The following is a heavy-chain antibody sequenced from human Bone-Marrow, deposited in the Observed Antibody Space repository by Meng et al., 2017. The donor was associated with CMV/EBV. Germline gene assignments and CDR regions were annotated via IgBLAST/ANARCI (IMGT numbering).Heavy chain of an antibody. CDR3: ARDLYVGGGMDV. CDR2: IRYDGSRT. V-gene: IGHV3-30*02. J-gene: IGHJ6*02. Sequence: GESLKISCAASGFTFHNYGMHWIRQAPGKELEWVTFIRYDGSRTSYADSVKGRFTISRDNSKNTLYMQMNSLRVEDTAVYYCARDLYVGGGMDVWGQGTTVTVSS. D-gene: IGHD3-16*01. CDR1: GFTFHNYG.